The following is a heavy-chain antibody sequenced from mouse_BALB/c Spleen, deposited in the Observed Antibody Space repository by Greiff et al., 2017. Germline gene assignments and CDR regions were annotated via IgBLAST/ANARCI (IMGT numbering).Heavy chain of an antibody. J-gene: IGHJ4*01. Sequence: EVQLHQSGAELVKPGASVKLSCTASGFNIKDTYMHWVKQRPEQGLEWIGRIDPANGNTKYDPKFQGKATITADTSSNTAYLQLSSLTSEDTAVYYCASPHGNSYAMDYWGQGTSVTVSS. CDR1: GFNIKDTY. V-gene: IGHV14-3*02. CDR2: IDPANGNT. D-gene: IGHD2-1*01. CDR3: ASPHGNSYAMDY.